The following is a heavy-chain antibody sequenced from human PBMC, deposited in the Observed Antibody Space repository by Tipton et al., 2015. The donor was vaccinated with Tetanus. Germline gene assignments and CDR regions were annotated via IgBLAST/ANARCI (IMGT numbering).Heavy chain of an antibody. CDR3: ARNYGDYVLYAVDI. Sequence: QVQLVQSGAEVKKPGASVKVSCKASGYTFTSYAVHWVRQAPGQRLEWMGWINADNGNTKYPQKFQGRVIITRDTSASTAYMELSSLRSEDTAVYYCARNYGDYVLYAVDIWGQGTMVTVSS. D-gene: IGHD4-17*01. CDR2: INADNGNT. J-gene: IGHJ3*02. V-gene: IGHV1-3*01. CDR1: GYTFTSYA.